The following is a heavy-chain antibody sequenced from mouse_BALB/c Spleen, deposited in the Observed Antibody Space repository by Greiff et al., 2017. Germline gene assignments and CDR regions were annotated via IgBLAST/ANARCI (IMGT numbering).Heavy chain of an antibody. Sequence: EVKLVESGPSLVKPSQTLSLTCSVTGDSITSCYWNWIRKFPGNKLEYMGYISYSGSTYYNPSLKSRISITRDTSKNQYYLQLNSVTTEDTATYYCARSGIPFFAYWGQGTLVTVSA. CDR3: ARSGIPFFAY. J-gene: IGHJ3*01. CDR1: GDSITSCY. V-gene: IGHV3-8*02. CDR2: ISYSGST.